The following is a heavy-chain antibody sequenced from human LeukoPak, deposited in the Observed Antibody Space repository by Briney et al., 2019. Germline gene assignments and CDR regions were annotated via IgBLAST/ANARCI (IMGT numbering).Heavy chain of an antibody. V-gene: IGHV4-34*01. CDR2: INHSGST. CDR3: ARHGIGSSWSLLGY. Sequence: SETLSLTCAVYGGSFSGYYWSWIRQPPGKGLEWIGEINHSGSTNYNPSLKSRVTISVDTSKNQFSLRLSSVTAADTAVYYCARHGIGSSWSLLGYWGQGTLVTVSS. J-gene: IGHJ4*02. D-gene: IGHD6-13*01. CDR1: GGSFSGYY.